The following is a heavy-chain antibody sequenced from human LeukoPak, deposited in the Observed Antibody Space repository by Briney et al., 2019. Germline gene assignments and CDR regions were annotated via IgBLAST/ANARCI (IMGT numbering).Heavy chain of an antibody. CDR1: GFTFSGSA. V-gene: IGHV3-73*01. CDR3: TRQASGGGHI. CDR2: IRSKANSYAT. Sequence: GGSLKLSCAASGFTFSGSAMHWVRQASGKGLEWVGRIRSKANSYATAYAASVKGRLTISRDDSKNTAYLQMNSLKTEDTAVYYCTRQASGGGHIWGQGTLVTVSS. D-gene: IGHD5-12*01. J-gene: IGHJ4*02.